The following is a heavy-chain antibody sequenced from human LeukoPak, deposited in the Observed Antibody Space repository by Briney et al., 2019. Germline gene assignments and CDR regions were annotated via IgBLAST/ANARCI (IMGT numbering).Heavy chain of an antibody. D-gene: IGHD3-10*01. CDR2: INPNSGGT. Sequence: ASVKVSYKASGYTFTGYYMHWVRQAPGQGLEWMGWINPNSGGTNYAQKFQGRVTMTRDTSNSTAYMELSRLRSDDTAVYYCARDRARITMVRGHNWFDPWGQGTLVTVSS. CDR1: GYTFTGYY. V-gene: IGHV1-2*02. J-gene: IGHJ5*02. CDR3: ARDRARITMVRGHNWFDP.